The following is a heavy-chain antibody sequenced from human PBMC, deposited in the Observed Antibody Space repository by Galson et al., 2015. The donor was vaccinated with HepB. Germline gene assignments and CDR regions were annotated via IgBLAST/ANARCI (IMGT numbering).Heavy chain of an antibody. Sequence: LRLSCAASGFMFSNYAMSWVRQAPGKGLEWVSALSGSDTSTYYADSVKGRFSISRDNSKNTLYLQMNSLRADDTAVYYCAKGRQYCSNGVCYAGSWYFDLWGRGTLVTVSS. CDR2: LSGSDTST. CDR3: AKGRQYCSNGVCYAGSWYFDL. CDR1: GFMFSNYA. J-gene: IGHJ2*01. D-gene: IGHD2-8*01. V-gene: IGHV3-23*01.